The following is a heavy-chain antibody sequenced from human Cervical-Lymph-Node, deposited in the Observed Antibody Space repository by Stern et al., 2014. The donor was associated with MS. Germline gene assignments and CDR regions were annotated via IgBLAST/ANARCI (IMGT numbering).Heavy chain of an antibody. CDR2: ISAYNGNT. CDR1: GYTFTSYG. Sequence: QVQLGQSGPEVKKPVASVKVSCKASGYTFTSYGITWVRQAPGQGLEWMGWISAYNGNTNYAQKLQGRVTMTTDTSTSTAYMELRSLRSDDTAVYYCARRVESGYDFDYWGQGTLVTVSS. CDR3: ARRVESGYDFDY. V-gene: IGHV1-18*04. D-gene: IGHD5-12*01. J-gene: IGHJ4*02.